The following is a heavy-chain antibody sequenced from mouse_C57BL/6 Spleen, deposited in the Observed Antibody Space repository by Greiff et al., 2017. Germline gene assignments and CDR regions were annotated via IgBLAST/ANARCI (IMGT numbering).Heavy chain of an antibody. CDR2: ISSGGDDI. D-gene: IGHD2-2*01. V-gene: IGHV5-9-1*02. Sequence: EVKVEESGEGLVKPGGSLKLSCAASGFTFSSYAMSWVRQTPEKRLEWVAYISSGGDDIYYAATVKGRFTISRDNARNTLYLQMSSLKSEDTAMYYCTRAMVTSWFADWGPGTMVTVSA. J-gene: IGHJ3*01. CDR1: GFTFSSYA. CDR3: TRAMVTSWFAD.